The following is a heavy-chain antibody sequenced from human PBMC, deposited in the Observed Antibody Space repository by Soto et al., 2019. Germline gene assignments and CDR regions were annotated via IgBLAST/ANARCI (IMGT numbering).Heavy chain of an antibody. CDR2: MYHSGST. CDR1: GGSISSGGYS. D-gene: IGHD2-2*01. V-gene: IGHV4-30-2*01. J-gene: IGHJ4*02. CDR3: SRVPDY. Sequence: QLQLQESGSGLVKPSQTLSLTCAVSGGSISSGGYSWSWSRQPPGKGLEWIVYMYHSGSTNYNPSLKSRVTISIDRSKTQFSLKLSSVTAADTAVDYCSRVPDYWGQGILVTVSS.